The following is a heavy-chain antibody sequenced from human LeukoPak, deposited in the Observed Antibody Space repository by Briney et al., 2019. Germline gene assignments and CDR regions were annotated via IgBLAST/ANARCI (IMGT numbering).Heavy chain of an antibody. Sequence: ASVKVSCKAYGYTFSDYYMHWVRQAPGQGLEWMGWINPHGGGTNYAQKFQGRVTMTRDTSISTAYMELSRLRSDDTAVYCCARTYYYGSGSYYENWFDPWGQGTLVTVSS. V-gene: IGHV1-2*02. CDR3: ARTYYYGSGSYYENWFDP. CDR1: GYTFSDYY. J-gene: IGHJ5*02. D-gene: IGHD3-10*01. CDR2: INPHGGGT.